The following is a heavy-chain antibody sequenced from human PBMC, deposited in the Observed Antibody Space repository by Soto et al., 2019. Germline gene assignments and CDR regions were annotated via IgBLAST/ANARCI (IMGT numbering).Heavy chain of an antibody. J-gene: IGHJ2*01. Sequence: QEQLQESGPGLVKPSEALSLTCTVSGGAISGYYWSWIRQPPGKGLEWIGDIYYSGGTNYNPSLTSRATISVATSKTLLSLKLSSVTTAETGVYYCARDRTAKFAPYWYFDLWGRGTLVNVSS. CDR3: ARDRTAKFAPYWYFDL. V-gene: IGHV4-59*01. CDR1: GGAISGYY. CDR2: IYYSGGT. D-gene: IGHD1-1*01.